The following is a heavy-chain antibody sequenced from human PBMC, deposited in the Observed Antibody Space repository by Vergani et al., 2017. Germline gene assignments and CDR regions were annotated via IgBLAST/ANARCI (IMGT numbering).Heavy chain of an antibody. CDR3: AKVCGSTSCPYGGGAFDV. D-gene: IGHD2-2*01. CDR1: GFTFSNYW. CDR2: INSDGDST. J-gene: IGHJ3*01. V-gene: IGHV3-74*01. Sequence: VQLVESGGGLVQPGGSLRLSCTASGFTFSNYWMQWVRQAPGKGLMWVSRINSDGDSTSYADSVKGRFTISRDNAKNTLYLQMTDLRAEDTATYYCAKVCGSTSCPYGGGAFDVWGHGTMVTVSS.